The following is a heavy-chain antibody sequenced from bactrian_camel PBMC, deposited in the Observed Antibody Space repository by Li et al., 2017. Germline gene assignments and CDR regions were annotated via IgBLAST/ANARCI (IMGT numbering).Heavy chain of an antibody. V-gene: IGHV3S53*01. CDR1: GYTYCSYH. CDR2: ISVEGYP. Sequence: HVQLVESGGGAVQAGGSLRLLCVASGYTYCSYHMNWYRQVPGKEREFVSGISVEGYPRYADSVKGRFSISRDNNNDTVFLQMNNLNPEDTGTYTCAADDGGSWTGKYCFGYWGQGTQVTVS. D-gene: IGHD6*01. J-gene: IGHJ6*01. CDR3: AADDGGSWTGKYCFGY.